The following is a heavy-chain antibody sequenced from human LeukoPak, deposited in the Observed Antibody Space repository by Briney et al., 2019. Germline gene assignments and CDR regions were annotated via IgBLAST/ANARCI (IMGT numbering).Heavy chain of an antibody. CDR2: ISGSGGST. Sequence: PGGSLRLSCTASGFTCSSYAMSWVRHAPGKGLEWVSAISGSGGSTYYADSVKGRFTISRDNSNNTLYLQMNSLKAEDRAVYYCAKDGPDTAMGYYYYGMDVWGQGTTVTVSS. CDR1: GFTCSSYA. J-gene: IGHJ6*02. CDR3: AKDGPDTAMGYYYYGMDV. D-gene: IGHD5-18*01. V-gene: IGHV3-23*01.